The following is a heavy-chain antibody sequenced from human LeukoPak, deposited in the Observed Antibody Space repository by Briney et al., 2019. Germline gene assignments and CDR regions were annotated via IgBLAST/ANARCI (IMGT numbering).Heavy chain of an antibody. Sequence: SETLSLTCTVSGYSISSGYYWGWIRQPPGKGLEWIGSIYHSGSTYYNPSLKSRVTISVDTSKNQFSLKLSSVTAADTAVYYCARYGGDGYPYYYYYYMDVWGKGTTVTISS. CDR2: IYHSGST. D-gene: IGHD5-24*01. J-gene: IGHJ6*03. V-gene: IGHV4-38-2*02. CDR1: GYSISSGYY. CDR3: ARYGGDGYPYYYYYYMDV.